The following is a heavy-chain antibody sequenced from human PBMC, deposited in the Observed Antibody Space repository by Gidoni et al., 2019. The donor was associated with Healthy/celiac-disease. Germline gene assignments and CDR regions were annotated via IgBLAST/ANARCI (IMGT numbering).Heavy chain of an antibody. CDR1: GFTFSGSA. V-gene: IGHV3-73*02. CDR3: TRLSLFYCTGGVCYTPEGPQNEVD. J-gene: IGHJ4*02. CDR2: IRSKANIYAT. Sequence: EVQLVESGGGLVPPGGSLKLSCAASGFTFSGSAMHWVRQASWNGLEWVGRIRSKANIYATAYAASVKGRFTISRDDSKNTAYLQMNSLKTEDTAVYYCTRLSLFYCTGGVCYTPEGPQNEVDWGQGTLVTVSS. D-gene: IGHD2-8*02.